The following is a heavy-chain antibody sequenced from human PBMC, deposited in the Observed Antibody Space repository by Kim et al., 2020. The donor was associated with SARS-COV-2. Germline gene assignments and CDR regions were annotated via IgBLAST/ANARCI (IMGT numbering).Heavy chain of an antibody. CDR1: GGSISSSNW. Sequence: SETLSLTCAVSGGSISSSNWWSWVRQPPGKGLEWIGEIYHSGSTNYNPSLKSRVTISVDKSKNQFSLKLSSVTAADTAVYYCARNRWEGPNYDFWSGYPRYAFDIWGQGTMVTVSS. CDR3: ARNRWEGPNYDFWSGYPRYAFDI. D-gene: IGHD3-3*01. CDR2: IYHSGST. V-gene: IGHV4-4*02. J-gene: IGHJ3*02.